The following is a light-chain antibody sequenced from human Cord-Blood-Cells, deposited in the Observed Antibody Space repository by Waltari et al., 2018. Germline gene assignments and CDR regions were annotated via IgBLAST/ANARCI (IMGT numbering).Light chain of an antibody. Sequence: QSALTQPASVSGSPGQSITISCTGTSSDVGGYNYVSWYQQHPGKAPQLMIYDVSKWPSGVSSRFSGSKSGNTASLTISGLQAEDEADYYCSSYTSSSTFVFGTGTKVTVL. CDR1: SSDVGGYNY. CDR3: SSYTSSSTFV. J-gene: IGLJ1*01. V-gene: IGLV2-14*01. CDR2: DVS.